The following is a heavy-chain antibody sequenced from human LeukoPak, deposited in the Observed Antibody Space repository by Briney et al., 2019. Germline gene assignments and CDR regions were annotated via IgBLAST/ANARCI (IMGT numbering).Heavy chain of an antibody. CDR1: GFTFSSYW. CDR3: ARSTYYDFWSGYQRYYFDY. J-gene: IGHJ4*02. Sequence: GGSLRLSCAASGFTFSSYWMSWVRQAPGKGLEWVANIKQDGSEKYYVDSVKGRFTISRGNAKNSLYLQMNSLRAEDTAVYYCARSTYYDFWSGYQRYYFDYWGQGTLVTVSS. CDR2: IKQDGSEK. D-gene: IGHD3-3*01. V-gene: IGHV3-7*01.